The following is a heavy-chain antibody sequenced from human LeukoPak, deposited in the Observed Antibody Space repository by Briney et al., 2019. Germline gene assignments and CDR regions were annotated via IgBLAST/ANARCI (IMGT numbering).Heavy chain of an antibody. D-gene: IGHD6-19*01. V-gene: IGHV4-30-2*01. Sequence: SQTLSLTCAVSGGSISSGDYSWSWVRQPPGKGLEWIGEINHSGSTNYNPSLKSRVTISVDTSKNQFSLKLSSVTAADTAVYYCARSYLGGWYYFDYWGQGTLVTVSS. CDR1: GGSISSGDYS. CDR3: ARSYLGGWYYFDY. J-gene: IGHJ4*02. CDR2: INHSGST.